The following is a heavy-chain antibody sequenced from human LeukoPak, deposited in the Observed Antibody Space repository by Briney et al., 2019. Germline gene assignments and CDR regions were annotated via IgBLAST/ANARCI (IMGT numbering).Heavy chain of an antibody. CDR1: GYTFTSYG. CDR3: ARVSYSGYPDY. V-gene: IGHV1-18*01. Sequence: WASVTVSCKASGYTFTSYGISWVRQAPGQGLEWMGWISAYNGNTNYAQKLQGRVTMTTDTSTSTAYMELRSLRSDDTAVYYCARVSYSGYPDYWGQGTLVTVSS. D-gene: IGHD5-12*01. J-gene: IGHJ4*02. CDR2: ISAYNGNT.